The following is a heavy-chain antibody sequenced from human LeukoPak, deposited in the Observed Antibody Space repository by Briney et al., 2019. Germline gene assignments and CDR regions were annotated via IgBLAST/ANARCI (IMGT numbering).Heavy chain of an antibody. CDR3: AREKSPERKTWLQLGAFDV. CDR2: ISHTAST. Sequence: PSETLPLTCTVSGGSMSHHWSWIRQSPGKGLEWIGYISHTASTNYNPSLKSRVTLSIDTSKSQLSFQLTSVTAADTAVYYCAREKSPERKTWLQLGAFDVWGQGTVVTVSS. V-gene: IGHV4-59*11. D-gene: IGHD5-24*01. J-gene: IGHJ3*01. CDR1: GGSMSHH.